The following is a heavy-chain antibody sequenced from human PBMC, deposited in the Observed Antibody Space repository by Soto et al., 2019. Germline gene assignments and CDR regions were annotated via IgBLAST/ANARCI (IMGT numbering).Heavy chain of an antibody. CDR2: IIPIFGTA. V-gene: IGHV1-69*13. CDR1: GGTFSSYA. Sequence: ASVKVSCKASGGTFSSYAISWVRQAPGQGLEWMGGIIPIFGTANYAQKFQGRVTITADESTSTAYMELSSLRSEDTAVYYCASNPSIAARPDYYYGMDVWGQGTTVTVS. D-gene: IGHD6-6*01. CDR3: ASNPSIAARPDYYYGMDV. J-gene: IGHJ6*02.